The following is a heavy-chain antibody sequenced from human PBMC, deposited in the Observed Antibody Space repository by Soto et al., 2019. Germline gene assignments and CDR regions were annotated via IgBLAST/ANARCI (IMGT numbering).Heavy chain of an antibody. D-gene: IGHD2-2*02. J-gene: IGHJ6*02. CDR1: GGSISSGDYY. CDR3: ARDEIGCSSTSCYTIYYYGMDV. Sequence: PSETLSLTCTVSGGSISSGDYYWSWIRQPPGKGLEWIGYIYYSGSTYYNPSLKSRVTISVDTSKNQFSLKLSSVTAADTAVYYCARDEIGCSSTSCYTIYYYGMDVWGQGTTVTVSS. CDR2: IYYSGST. V-gene: IGHV4-30-4*01.